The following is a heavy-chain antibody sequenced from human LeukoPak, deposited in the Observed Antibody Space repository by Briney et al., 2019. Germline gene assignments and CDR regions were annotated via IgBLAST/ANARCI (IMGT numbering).Heavy chain of an antibody. V-gene: IGHV3-48*02. CDR2: ISSGSSTI. J-gene: IGHJ4*02. Sequence: GGSLRLSCAASGLTFSSYAMSWVRQAPGKGRGWVSYISSGSSTIYYADSVKGRFTISRDNAKNSLYLQMNSLRDEDTAVYYCARVAAGYSVNYFDYWGQGTLVTVSS. D-gene: IGHD4-23*01. CDR3: ARVAAGYSVNYFDY. CDR1: GLTFSSYA.